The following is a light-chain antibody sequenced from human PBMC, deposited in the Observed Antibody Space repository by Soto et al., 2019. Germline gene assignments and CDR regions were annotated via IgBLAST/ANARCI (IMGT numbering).Light chain of an antibody. CDR1: QSVSSN. V-gene: IGKV3-15*01. J-gene: IGKJ2*01. CDR3: QQYNNWAPST. CDR2: GAS. Sequence: EIVRTQSPATLSASPGERATPSCRASQSVSSNLAGYQQKPGQAPWLLIYGASTRATGIPARFSGSRAGTEFPLTISGLESEDFVDYYCQQYNNWAPSTLGQGTKLEI.